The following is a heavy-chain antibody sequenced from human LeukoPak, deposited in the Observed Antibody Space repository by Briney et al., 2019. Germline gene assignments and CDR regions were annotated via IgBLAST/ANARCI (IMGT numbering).Heavy chain of an antibody. CDR3: ARPGSHCSSTSCLDAFDI. Sequence: GESLKISCKGSGYSFTSYWISWVPQMPGKGLEWMGRIDPSDSYTNYSPSFQGHVTISADKSISTAYLQWSSLKASDTAMYYCARPGSHCSSTSCLDAFDIWGQGTMVTVSS. D-gene: IGHD2-2*01. V-gene: IGHV5-10-1*01. CDR1: GYSFTSYW. J-gene: IGHJ3*02. CDR2: IDPSDSYT.